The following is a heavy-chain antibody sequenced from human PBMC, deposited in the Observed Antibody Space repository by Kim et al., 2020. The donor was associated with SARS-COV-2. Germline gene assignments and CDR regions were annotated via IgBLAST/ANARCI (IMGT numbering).Heavy chain of an antibody. D-gene: IGHD1-26*01. CDR2: INHSGST. CDR1: GGSFSGYY. V-gene: IGHV4-34*01. Sequence: SETLSLTCAVYGGSFSGYYWSWIRQPPGKGLEWIGEINHSGSTNYNPSLKSRVTISVDTSKNQFSLKLSSVTAADTAVYYCARVLKVGATEGYFDYWGQGTLVTVSS. J-gene: IGHJ4*02. CDR3: ARVLKVGATEGYFDY.